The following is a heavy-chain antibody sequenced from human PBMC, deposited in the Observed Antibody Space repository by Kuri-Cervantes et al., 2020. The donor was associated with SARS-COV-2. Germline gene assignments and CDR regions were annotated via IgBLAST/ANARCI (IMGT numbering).Heavy chain of an antibody. CDR2: IRGKANNYAT. V-gene: IGHV3-73*01. Sequence: GGSLRLSCEVSGFLFSASAIHWVRQASGKGLEWVGRIRGKANNYATAYVASVKGRFTISRDDSKNMAYLQKNSLKTEDTAVYYCTTLIDYWGQGTLVTVSS. CDR3: TTLIDY. J-gene: IGHJ4*02. CDR1: GFLFSASA.